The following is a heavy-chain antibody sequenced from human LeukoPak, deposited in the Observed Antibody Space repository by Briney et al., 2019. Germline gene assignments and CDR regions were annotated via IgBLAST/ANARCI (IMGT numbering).Heavy chain of an antibody. Sequence: PGGSLRLSCAASGFTFSSYNMNWVRQAPGKGLEWVSSISTSSSYIYYADSVKGRFTISRHNAKNSLYLQMNSLRAEDTAVYYCARDPYSGSYGDSYYYYMDVWGKGTTVTISS. CDR2: ISTSSSYI. CDR1: GFTFSSYN. D-gene: IGHD1-26*01. V-gene: IGHV3-21*01. J-gene: IGHJ6*03. CDR3: ARDPYSGSYGDSYYYYMDV.